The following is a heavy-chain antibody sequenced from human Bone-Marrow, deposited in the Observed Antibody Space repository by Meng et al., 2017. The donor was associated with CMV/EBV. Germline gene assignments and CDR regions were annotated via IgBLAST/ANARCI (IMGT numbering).Heavy chain of an antibody. Sequence: GESLKISCAASGFTFSSYWMHWVRQAPGKGLVWVSRINSDGSSTSYADSVKGRFTISRDNAKNTLYLQMNSLRAEDTAVYYCARVPQPSYDFWSGYYEYFDYWGQGTLVTVSS. CDR3: ARVPQPSYDFWSGYYEYFDY. CDR2: INSDGSST. V-gene: IGHV3-74*01. CDR1: GFTFSSYW. J-gene: IGHJ4*02. D-gene: IGHD3-3*01.